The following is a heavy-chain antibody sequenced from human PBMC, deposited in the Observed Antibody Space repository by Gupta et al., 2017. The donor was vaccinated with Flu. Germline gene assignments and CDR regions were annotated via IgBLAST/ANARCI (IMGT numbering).Heavy chain of an antibody. CDR2: ISSSSSYI. Sequence: VRQAPGKGLEWVSYISSSSSYIYYADSVKGRFTISRDNAKNSLYLHMNNLRAEDTAVYHCARAFAVEQKMDYWGQGTLVNGSS. D-gene: IGHD6-6*01. CDR3: ARAFAVEQKMDY. V-gene: IGHV3-21*06. J-gene: IGHJ4*02.